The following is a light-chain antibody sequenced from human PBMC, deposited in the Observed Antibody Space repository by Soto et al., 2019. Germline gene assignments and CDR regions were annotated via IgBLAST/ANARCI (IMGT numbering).Light chain of an antibody. Sequence: EIVLTQSPATLSLSPGERATLSCRASQSVSSYLAWYQQKPGQAPRLLIYDASNRATGIPARFSGSGSGTDFTLTTISLEPEDFAVYYCQQRSNWLFTFGPGTKVDIK. CDR2: DAS. J-gene: IGKJ3*01. V-gene: IGKV3-11*01. CDR1: QSVSSY. CDR3: QQRSNWLFT.